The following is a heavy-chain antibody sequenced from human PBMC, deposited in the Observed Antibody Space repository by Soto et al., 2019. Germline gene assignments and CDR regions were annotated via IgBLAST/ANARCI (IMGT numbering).Heavy chain of an antibody. D-gene: IGHD1-26*01. V-gene: IGHV4-39*01. CDR1: GVSISNTTYY. CDR3: ARHATQYVSMDDYYQFKPIDV. CDR2: IYYSGTA. J-gene: IGHJ6*02. Sequence: ETLSLSCRFSGVSISNTTYYWVWIRQPPGKGLDWIGSIYYSGTAYYNPSLKSRVTMSVDRSKDQFSLKVTSVTAADTATYFCARHATQYVSMDDYYQFKPIDVWGQGTKVTVSS.